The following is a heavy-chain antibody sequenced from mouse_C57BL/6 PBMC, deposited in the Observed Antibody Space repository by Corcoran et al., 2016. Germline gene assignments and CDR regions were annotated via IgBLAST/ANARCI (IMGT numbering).Heavy chain of an antibody. CDR2: INPYNGGT. V-gene: IGHV1-19*01. CDR3: ARSLGGSGYVNY. D-gene: IGHD3-2*02. CDR1: GYTFTDYY. Sequence: EVQLQQSGPVLVKPGASVKMSCKASGYTFTDYYMNWVKQSHGKSLEWIGVINPYNGGTSYNQKFKDKATLTVDKSPSTAYMELNSLTSEDSAVYYCARSLGGSGYVNYWGQGTTLTVSS. J-gene: IGHJ2*01.